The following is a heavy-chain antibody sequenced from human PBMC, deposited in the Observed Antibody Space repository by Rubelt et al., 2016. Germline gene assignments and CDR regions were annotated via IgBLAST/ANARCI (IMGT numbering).Heavy chain of an antibody. D-gene: IGHD5-18*01. CDR1: GFSLSTSGVG. J-gene: IGHJ4*02. V-gene: IGHV2-5*02. Sequence: QITLKESGPTLVKPTQTLTLTCTFSGFSLSTSGVGVGWIRQPPGKALEWLALIYWDDGKRSSPSLKSRLTITKDTSQNQVVLTMTNMDPVETATYSCAHNVDTAMADYWGQGTLVTVSS. CDR2: IYWDDGK. CDR3: AHNVDTAMADY.